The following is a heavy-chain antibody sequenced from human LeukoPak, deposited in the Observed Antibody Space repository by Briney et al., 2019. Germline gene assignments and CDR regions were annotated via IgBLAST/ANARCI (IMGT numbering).Heavy chain of an antibody. CDR1: RGSFRSST. CDR3: ARGPLHVALSSGSLKWLDP. D-gene: IGHD3-3*01. V-gene: IGHV1-69*05. J-gene: IGHJ5*02. Sequence: ASVKVSCKASRGSFRSSTFAWVRQAPGRGLEWMGGIIPIFGTANYALEVQGRATITTDESTSTVYMELSSLRSEDTAMYYCARGPLHVALSSGSLKWLDPWGQGSLVTVSS. CDR2: IIPIFGTA.